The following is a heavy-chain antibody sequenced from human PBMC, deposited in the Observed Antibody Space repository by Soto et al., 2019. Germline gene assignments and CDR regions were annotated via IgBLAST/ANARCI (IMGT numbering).Heavy chain of an antibody. CDR1: GYSFTSYW. CDR3: ARLGDHPRGTQYYYGSGSYYNASHGMDV. D-gene: IGHD3-10*01. Sequence: PGESLKISCKGSGYSFTSYWISWVRQMPGKGLEWMGRIDPSDSYTNYSPSFQGHVTISADKSISTAYLQWSSLKASDTAMYYCARLGDHPRGTQYYYGSGSYYNASHGMDVWGQGTTVTVSS. J-gene: IGHJ6*02. V-gene: IGHV5-10-1*01. CDR2: IDPSDSYT.